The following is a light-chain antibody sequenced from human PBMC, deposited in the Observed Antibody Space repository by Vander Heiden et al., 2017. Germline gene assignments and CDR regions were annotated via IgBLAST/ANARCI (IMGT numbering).Light chain of an antibody. J-gene: IGLJ3*02. CDR2: LNSDGSH. Sequence: QVALTQSPSASASLRASVKLPCNLSSGHSTYAIACHQQQPEKGPRFLMKLNSDGSHTKGDGIPDRFSGSSSGAGRYLTISSLQSEDEADYYCQTWGTGPRVFGGGTKLTVL. CDR1: SGHSTYA. V-gene: IGLV4-69*01. CDR3: QTWGTGPRV.